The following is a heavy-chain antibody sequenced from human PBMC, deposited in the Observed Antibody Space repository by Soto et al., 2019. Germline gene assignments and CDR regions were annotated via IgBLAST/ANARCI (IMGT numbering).Heavy chain of an antibody. D-gene: IGHD3-9*01. CDR2: ISPYSGNT. V-gene: IGHV1-18*01. CDR1: GYSFTNYG. CDR3: ARPPGYISDWYYFDL. Sequence: QVQLVQSGDEVKKPGASVKVSCKTSGYSFTNYGISWVRQAPGQGLECMGWISPYSGNTNHAQKFQGRVTLTTDTSLKTAYLELSSLMSEDTAVYYCARPPGYISDWYYFDLWGQGTQVTVSS. J-gene: IGHJ4*02.